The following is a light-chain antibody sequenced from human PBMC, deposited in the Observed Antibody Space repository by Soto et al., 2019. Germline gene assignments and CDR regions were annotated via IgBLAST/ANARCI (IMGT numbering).Light chain of an antibody. CDR1: NIGSKS. V-gene: IGLV3-21*02. CDR2: DDS. J-gene: IGLJ2*01. Sequence: SYELPQPPSVSVAPGQTARITCGGNNIGSKSVHWYQQQPGQAPVLVVYDDSDRPSGIPDRFSGSKSGNTVTLTISGVGAGDEADYYCQVWDGSSNHVVFGGGTKLTVL. CDR3: QVWDGSSNHVV.